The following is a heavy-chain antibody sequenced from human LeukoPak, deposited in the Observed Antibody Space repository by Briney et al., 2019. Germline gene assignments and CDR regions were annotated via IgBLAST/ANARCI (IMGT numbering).Heavy chain of an antibody. Sequence: AAVNVSRKACGYIFPSYGISGVRQAGAKGLEGMGWISAYNGKPNYAQKLQGRVTMTTDTCTSTDYMELRSLRSDDTAVYYCAREMGCSSTSCYRDDNWFDPWGQGTLVTVSS. CDR2: ISAYNGKP. D-gene: IGHD2-2*01. CDR1: GYIFPSYG. V-gene: IGHV1-18*01. CDR3: AREMGCSSTSCYRDDNWFDP. J-gene: IGHJ5*02.